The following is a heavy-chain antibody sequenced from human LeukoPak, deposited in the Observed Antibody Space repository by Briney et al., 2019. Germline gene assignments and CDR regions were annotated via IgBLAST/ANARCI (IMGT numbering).Heavy chain of an antibody. J-gene: IGHJ6*03. Sequence: SETLSLTCAVSGGSISSSNWWSWVRQPPGKGLEWIGEIYHSGSTNYNPSLESRVTISVDKSKNQFSLKLSSVTAADTAVYYCARVLWFGESVDDPYYYYMDVWGKGTTVTVSS. CDR2: IYHSGST. D-gene: IGHD3-10*01. CDR3: ARVLWFGESVDDPYYYYMDV. CDR1: GGSISSSNW. V-gene: IGHV4-4*02.